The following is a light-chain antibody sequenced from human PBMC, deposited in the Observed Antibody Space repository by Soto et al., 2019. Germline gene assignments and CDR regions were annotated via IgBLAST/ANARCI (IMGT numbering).Light chain of an antibody. Sequence: EIVLTQSPGTLSSSPGERATLSCRASQSVISNYLAWYQQRPGQAPRLLIYGASSRATGIPDTFSGSGSGTDFTLTISRLEPEDFAVYYCQQYGTSPWTFGQGTKVEIK. V-gene: IGKV3-20*01. CDR2: GAS. J-gene: IGKJ1*01. CDR1: QSVISNY. CDR3: QQYGTSPWT.